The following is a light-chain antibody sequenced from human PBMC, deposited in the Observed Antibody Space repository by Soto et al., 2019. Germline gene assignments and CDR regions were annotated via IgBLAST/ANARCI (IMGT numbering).Light chain of an antibody. Sequence: EIVITQSPATLSVSPGERSTLSCRASQSVSSNLAWYQQKPGQAPRLLIYGASTRETGIRARFSGSGSGTEFTLTISSLQSEDFAVYYCQQYNNWTRTFGQGTKVDIK. CDR3: QQYNNWTRT. CDR2: GAS. J-gene: IGKJ1*01. V-gene: IGKV3-15*01. CDR1: QSVSSN.